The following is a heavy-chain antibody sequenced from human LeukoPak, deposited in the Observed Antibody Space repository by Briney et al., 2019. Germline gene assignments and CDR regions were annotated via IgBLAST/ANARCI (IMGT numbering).Heavy chain of an antibody. D-gene: IGHD6-19*01. CDR2: INGSGGST. V-gene: IGHV3-23*01. CDR3: AKDLRGSGWYYFDY. CDR1: GFTFSSYA. J-gene: IGHJ4*02. Sequence: GGSLRLSCAASGFTFSSYAMSWVRQAPGKGPEWVSAINGSGGSTYYADSVKGRFTISRDNSKNTLYLQMNSLRAEDTAVYYCAKDLRGSGWYYFDYWGQGTLVTVSS.